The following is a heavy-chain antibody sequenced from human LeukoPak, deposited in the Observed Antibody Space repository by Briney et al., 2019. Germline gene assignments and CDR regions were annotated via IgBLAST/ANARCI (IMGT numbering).Heavy chain of an antibody. J-gene: IGHJ4*02. CDR2: IYYTGIT. V-gene: IGHV4-59*01. Sequence: PSETLSLTCIVSGDSISSYYWSWIRQPPGKRLEWIGYIYYTGITNYNPSLKSRVTISVDTSKNQFSLKLSSVTAADTAVYYCARGGNTVTTDYWGQGTLVTVSS. D-gene: IGHD4-11*01. CDR1: GDSISSYY. CDR3: ARGGNTVTTDY.